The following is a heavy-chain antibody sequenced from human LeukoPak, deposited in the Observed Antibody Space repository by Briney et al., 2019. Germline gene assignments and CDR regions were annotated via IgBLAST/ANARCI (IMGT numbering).Heavy chain of an antibody. CDR3: ASEHIAGALWYFDY. CDR2: ISTSSTYI. Sequence: PGGSLRLSCAASRFTFSSYSMNWVRQAPGRGLEWVSSISTSSTYIYYADSMKGRFTISRDNAKNSLYLQMNSLRAEDTAVYYCASEHIAGALWYFDYWGQGTLVTVSS. V-gene: IGHV3-21*01. J-gene: IGHJ4*02. CDR1: RFTFSSYS. D-gene: IGHD6-13*01.